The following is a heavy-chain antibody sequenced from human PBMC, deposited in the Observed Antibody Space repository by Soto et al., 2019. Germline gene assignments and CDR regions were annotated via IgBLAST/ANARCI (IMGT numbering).Heavy chain of an antibody. CDR3: ASVAI. CDR2: IKQDGTEK. J-gene: IGHJ4*02. V-gene: IGHV3-7*01. Sequence: EVQLVESGGGLVQPGGSLRLSCAASGFTFRNYWMSWVRQAPGKGLEWVANIKQDGTEKNYVDSVRGRFTISRDNAKNSLDLQMNSLTAEDTAVYYCASVAIWGQGTLVNVSS. CDR1: GFTFRNYW. D-gene: IGHD5-12*01.